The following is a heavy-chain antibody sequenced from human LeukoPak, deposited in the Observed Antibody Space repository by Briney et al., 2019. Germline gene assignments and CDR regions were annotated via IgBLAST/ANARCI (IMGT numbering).Heavy chain of an antibody. J-gene: IGHJ3*02. V-gene: IGHV4-39*01. CDR1: GGSISSSSYY. CDR3: ARPCDPGGHDAFDI. D-gene: IGHD2-21*02. CDR2: IYYSGST. Sequence: SETLSLTCTVSGGSISSSSYYWGWIRQPPGKGLEWTGSIYYSGSTYYNPSLKSRVTISVDTSKNQFSLKLSSVTAADTAVYYCARPCDPGGHDAFDIWGQGTMVTVSS.